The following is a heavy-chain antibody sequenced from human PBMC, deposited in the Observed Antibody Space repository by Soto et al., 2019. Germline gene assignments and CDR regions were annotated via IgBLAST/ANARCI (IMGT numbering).Heavy chain of an antibody. J-gene: IGHJ4*02. CDR2: INAGYGNT. D-gene: IGHD7-27*01. V-gene: IGHV1-3*01. CDR3: ARDTGDGTFDF. Sequence: QLHLVQSGAEVRKPGASVKVSCKASGYTFSSYAMHWVRQAPGQRLEWMGWINAGYGNTKSSQKFQVRVTISRETSASTADMELTSLRSEDTAVYYCARDTGDGTFDFWGQGTLVTVSS. CDR1: GYTFSSYA.